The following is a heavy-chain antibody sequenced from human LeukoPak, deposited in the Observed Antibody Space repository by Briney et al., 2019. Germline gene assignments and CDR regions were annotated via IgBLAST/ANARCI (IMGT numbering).Heavy chain of an antibody. J-gene: IGHJ4*02. CDR2: IIPIFGTA. V-gene: IGHV1-69*05. CDR1: GGTFSSYA. CDR3: AKRGVVIRVILVGFHKEAYYFES. Sequence: ASVKVSCKASGGTFSSYAISWVRQAPGQGLEWMGGIIPIFGTANYAQKFQGRVTINTDESTSTAYMELSSLRSDDTAVYFCAKRGVVIRVILVGFHKEAYYFESWGQGALVTVSS. D-gene: IGHD3/OR15-3a*01.